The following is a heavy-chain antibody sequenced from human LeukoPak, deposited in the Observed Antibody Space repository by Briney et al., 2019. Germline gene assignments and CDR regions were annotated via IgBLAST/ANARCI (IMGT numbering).Heavy chain of an antibody. D-gene: IGHD3-22*01. CDR3: AKEPHYYYDSSGYYDY. V-gene: IGHV3-30*18. CDR2: ISYDGSNK. Sequence: GGSLRLSCEASGFTFSSCGIHWVRQAPGKGLEWVAVISYDGSNKYYADSVKGRFTISRDNSKNTLYLQMNSLRAEDTAVYYCAKEPHYYYDSSGYYDYWGQGTLVTVSS. CDR1: GFTFSSCG. J-gene: IGHJ4*02.